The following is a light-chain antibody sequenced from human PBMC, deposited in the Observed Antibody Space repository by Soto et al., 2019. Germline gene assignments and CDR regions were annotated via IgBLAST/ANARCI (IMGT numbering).Light chain of an antibody. CDR1: QSVSSSY. V-gene: IGKV3-20*01. CDR2: GAS. Sequence: IVLTQSPCTLSLSPGERATLSCRASQSVSSSYLAWYQQKPGQAPRLLIYGASSRATGIPDRFSGSGSGTDFTLTISRLEPEDFAVYYCQQYSKSPLTFGQGTKVDI. CDR3: QQYSKSPLT. J-gene: IGKJ1*01.